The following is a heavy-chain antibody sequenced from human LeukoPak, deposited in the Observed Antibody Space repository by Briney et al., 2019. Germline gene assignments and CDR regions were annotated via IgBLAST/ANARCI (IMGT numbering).Heavy chain of an antibody. V-gene: IGHV3-23*01. J-gene: IGHJ4*02. D-gene: IGHD6-19*01. CDR1: GFTFSNSA. CDR3: AKSRSGWYWGYFDY. CDR2: INGDGGRT. Sequence: PGGSLRLSCAASGFTFSNSAMTWVRQAPGKGLDWVSAINGDGGRTYYADSVKGRFTISRDNSKNTLYLQMNSLRAEDTAVYYCAKSRSGWYWGYFDYWGQGTLVTVSS.